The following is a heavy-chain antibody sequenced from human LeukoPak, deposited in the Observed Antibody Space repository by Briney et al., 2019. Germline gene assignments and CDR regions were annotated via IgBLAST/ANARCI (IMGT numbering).Heavy chain of an antibody. CDR3: ARVRNMVRGVNPRGYYYMDV. D-gene: IGHD3-10*01. CDR2: IYYSGST. V-gene: IGHV4-61*01. CDR1: GYSISSGYY. Sequence: PSETLSLTCTVSGYSISSGYYWGWIRQPPGKGLEWIGYIYYSGSTNYNPSLKSRVTISVDTSKNQFSLKLSSVTAADTAVYYCARVRNMVRGVNPRGYYYMDVWGKGTTVTISS. J-gene: IGHJ6*03.